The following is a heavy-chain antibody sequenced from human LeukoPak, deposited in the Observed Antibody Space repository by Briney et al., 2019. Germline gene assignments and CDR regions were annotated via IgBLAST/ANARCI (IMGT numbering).Heavy chain of an antibody. CDR2: ISGSGGST. D-gene: IGHD3-3*01. Sequence: GGSLRLSCAASGFTFSSYAMSWVRQAPGRGLEWVSSISGSGGSTYYADSVKGRFTISRDNSKDTLYLQMHSLRGEDTAVYFCAKDRDYDFWSGYYWDNWGQGTLVTAST. J-gene: IGHJ4*02. V-gene: IGHV3-23*01. CDR1: GFTFSSYA. CDR3: AKDRDYDFWSGYYWDN.